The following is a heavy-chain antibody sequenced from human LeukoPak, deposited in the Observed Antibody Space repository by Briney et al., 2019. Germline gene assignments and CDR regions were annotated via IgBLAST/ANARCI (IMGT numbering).Heavy chain of an antibody. CDR2: IKGKTDGETT. CDR3: GKGGYSGSYYVYFDN. CDR1: GFTFNNAW. D-gene: IGHD1-26*01. J-gene: IGHJ4*02. V-gene: IGHV3-15*01. Sequence: GGSLRLSCAASGFTFNNAWMSWVRQAPGKGLEWVGRIKGKTDGETTDYATPVKGRFIISRDDSKDTLYLQMNSLRAEDTAVYYCGKGGYSGSYYVYFDNWGQGSLVTVSS.